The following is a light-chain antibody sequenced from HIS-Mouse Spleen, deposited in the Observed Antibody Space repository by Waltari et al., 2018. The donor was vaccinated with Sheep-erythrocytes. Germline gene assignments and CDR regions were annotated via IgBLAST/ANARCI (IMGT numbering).Light chain of an antibody. CDR3: LQDYNYPYT. V-gene: IGKV1-39*01. CDR1: QSISSY. J-gene: IGKJ2*01. CDR2: AAS. Sequence: DIQMTQSPSFLSASVGDRVTITCRASQSISSYLNWYQQKPGKAPKLLIYAASSLQSGVPSRFSGSGSGTDFTLTISSLQPEDFATYYCLQDYNYPYTFGQGTKLEIK.